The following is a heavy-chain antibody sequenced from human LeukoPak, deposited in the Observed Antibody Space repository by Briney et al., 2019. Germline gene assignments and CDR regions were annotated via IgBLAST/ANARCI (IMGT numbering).Heavy chain of an antibody. CDR3: ARAPWDSDWN. J-gene: IGHJ4*02. CDR1: GLTVSSNF. D-gene: IGHD6-19*01. Sequence: GGSLRLSCAASGLTVSSNFMSWVRQAPGKGLEWVSVIYSGGDTYYADAVKGRFTISSDNSRNILYLQMNGLRAEDTAVYYCARAPWDSDWNWGQGTLVTVSS. V-gene: IGHV3-66*01. CDR2: IYSGGDT.